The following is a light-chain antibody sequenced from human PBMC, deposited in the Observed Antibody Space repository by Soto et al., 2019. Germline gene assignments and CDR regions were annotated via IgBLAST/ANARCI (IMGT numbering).Light chain of an antibody. V-gene: IGKV4-1*01. Sequence: DIVVTQSPDSLAASLGERATINCKSSRSILYTSNNKNYLAWYQQRRGQPPNLLIFWASSRESGVPDRFIASGSRTDFTLTISSLQAEDVAVYYCQQYYTPPPSFRQGTKLEIK. CDR2: WAS. CDR1: RSILYTSNNKNY. J-gene: IGKJ2*01. CDR3: QQYYTPPPS.